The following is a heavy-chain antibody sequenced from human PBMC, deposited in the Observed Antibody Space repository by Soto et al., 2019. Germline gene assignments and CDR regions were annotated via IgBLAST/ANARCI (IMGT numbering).Heavy chain of an antibody. CDR3: AKDRVTATTTRDYYYYGMDV. CDR1: GFTFSSYG. V-gene: IGHV3-30*18. CDR2: ISYDGSNK. D-gene: IGHD1-7*01. J-gene: IGHJ6*02. Sequence: QVQLMESGGGVVQPGRSLRLSCAASGFTFSSYGMHWVRQAPGKGLEWVAVISYDGSNKYYADSVKGRFTISRDNSKNTLYLQMNSLRAEETAVYYCAKDRVTATTTRDYYYYGMDVWGQWTTVTVSS.